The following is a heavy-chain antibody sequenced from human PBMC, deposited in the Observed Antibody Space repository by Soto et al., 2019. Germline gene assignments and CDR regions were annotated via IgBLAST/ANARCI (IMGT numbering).Heavy chain of an antibody. J-gene: IGHJ4*02. CDR1: GFTVNSNY. D-gene: IGHD4-17*01. CDR3: AGDNYGDRPLGY. Sequence: EVQLVESGGGLVQPGGSLRLSCAASGFTVNSNYMAWVRQAPGKGLEWVSVIYSGGSTYYADSVKGRFTISRDNSKNTLYLQMNSLRVEDTAVYYCAGDNYGDRPLGYWGQGTLVTVSS. CDR2: IYSGGST. V-gene: IGHV3-66*01.